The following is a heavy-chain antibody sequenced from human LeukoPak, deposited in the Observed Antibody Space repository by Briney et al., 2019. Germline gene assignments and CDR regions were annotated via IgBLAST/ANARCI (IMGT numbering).Heavy chain of an antibody. V-gene: IGHV1-69*06. Sequence: GASVKVSCKASGDTFTTYAIIWVRQAPGQGLEWMGGIIPMFGTPNYAQRLQGRVTITADKSTKTAYMELSSLRSEGTAVYYCARAGIPGYCTNVTCSNWLDPCGQGTLVTVSS. CDR1: GDTFTTYA. J-gene: IGHJ5*02. CDR2: IIPMFGTP. D-gene: IGHD2-8*01. CDR3: ARAGIPGYCTNVTCSNWLDP.